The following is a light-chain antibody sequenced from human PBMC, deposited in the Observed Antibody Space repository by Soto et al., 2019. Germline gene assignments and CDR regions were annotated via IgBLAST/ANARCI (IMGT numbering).Light chain of an antibody. J-gene: IGLJ2*01. CDR1: SSNIGAGYD. Sequence: QSVPTQPPSVSGAPGQRVTISCTGSSSNIGAGYDVHWYQQLPGTAPKLLIYGNSNRPSGVPDRFSGSKSGTSASLAITGLQAEDEADYYCQSYDSSLREVFGGGTKVTVL. CDR3: QSYDSSLREV. V-gene: IGLV1-40*01. CDR2: GNS.